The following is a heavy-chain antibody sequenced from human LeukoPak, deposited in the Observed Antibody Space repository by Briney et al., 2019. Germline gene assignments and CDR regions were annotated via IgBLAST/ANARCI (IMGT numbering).Heavy chain of an antibody. V-gene: IGHV3-21*01. D-gene: IGHD3-9*01. CDR1: GFTFSRHS. CDR3: ARKEKTPKNYDILTGGPYAFDI. J-gene: IGHJ3*02. Sequence: GGSLRVSCAASGFTFSRHSMNWVRPAAGKGLEGVSSISSSSSYIYYADSVKGRFTISRDNAKNSLYLQMNSLRAEDTAVYYCARKEKTPKNYDILTGGPYAFDIWGQGTMVTVCS. CDR2: ISSSSSYI.